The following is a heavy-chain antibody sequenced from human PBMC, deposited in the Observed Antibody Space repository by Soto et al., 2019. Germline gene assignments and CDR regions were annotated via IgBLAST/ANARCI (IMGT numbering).Heavy chain of an antibody. D-gene: IGHD2-2*01. Sequence: GGSLRLSCAASGFTFDDYAMHWVRQAPGKGLEWVSGISWNSVSIAYADSVKGRFTISRDNAKNSLYLQMNSLRAEDTALYYCAKDHCNSISCYWDYWGQGTLVTVSS. CDR3: AKDHCNSISCYWDY. CDR2: ISWNSVSI. V-gene: IGHV3-9*01. J-gene: IGHJ4*02. CDR1: GFTFDDYA.